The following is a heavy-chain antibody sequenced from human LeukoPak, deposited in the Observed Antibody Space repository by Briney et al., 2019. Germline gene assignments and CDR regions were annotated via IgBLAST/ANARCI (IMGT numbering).Heavy chain of an antibody. CDR2: ISGSGGST. CDR1: GFTFSSYA. CDR3: AKDRGYCSSTSCYNYYYGMDV. J-gene: IGHJ6*02. V-gene: IGHV3-23*01. Sequence: PGASLRLSCAASGFTFSSYAMSWVRQAPGKGLEWVSAISGSGGSTYYADSVEGRFTISRDNSKNTLYLQMNSLRAEDTAVYYCAKDRGYCSSTSCYNYYYGMDVWGQGTTVTVSS. D-gene: IGHD2-2*01.